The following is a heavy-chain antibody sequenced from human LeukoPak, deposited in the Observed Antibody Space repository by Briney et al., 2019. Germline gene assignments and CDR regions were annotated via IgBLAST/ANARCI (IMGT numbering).Heavy chain of an antibody. CDR1: GGSISSYY. Sequence: PSETLSLTCTVSGGSISSYYWSWIRQPPGKGLEWIGYIYYSGSTNYNPSLKSRVTISVDTSKNQFSLKLSSVTAADTAVYYCARQEYYDFWSGFLDAFDIWGQGTMVTVSS. V-gene: IGHV4-59*08. CDR2: IYYSGST. J-gene: IGHJ3*02. CDR3: ARQEYYDFWSGFLDAFDI. D-gene: IGHD3-3*01.